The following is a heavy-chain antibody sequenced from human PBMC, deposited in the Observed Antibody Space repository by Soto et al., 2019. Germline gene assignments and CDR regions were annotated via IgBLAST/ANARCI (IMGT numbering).Heavy chain of an antibody. Sequence: GGSLRLSCAASGFTFSSYAMSWVRQAPGKGLEWVSAISGSGGSTYYADSVKGRFTISRDNSKNTLYLQMNSLRAEDTAAYYCAKGEAVAGNNWFDPWGQGTLVTVSS. V-gene: IGHV3-23*01. CDR1: GFTFSSYA. D-gene: IGHD6-19*01. CDR3: AKGEAVAGNNWFDP. J-gene: IGHJ5*02. CDR2: ISGSGGST.